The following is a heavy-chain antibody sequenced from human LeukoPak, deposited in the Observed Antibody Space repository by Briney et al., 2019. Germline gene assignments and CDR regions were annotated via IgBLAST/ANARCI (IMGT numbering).Heavy chain of an antibody. V-gene: IGHV3-30*04. CDR1: GFTFNSYT. D-gene: IGHD1-14*01. CDR3: AREFEATSNRGIIAY. Sequence: GGSQRLSCAASGFTFNSYTMHWVRQAPGKGLEWVALVSYDGRTKYYGGSVKGQFTISRDNSKNTLSLQMNSVRTEDTAVYYCAREFEATSNRGIIAYWGQGTLVTVSS. J-gene: IGHJ4*02. CDR2: VSYDGRTK.